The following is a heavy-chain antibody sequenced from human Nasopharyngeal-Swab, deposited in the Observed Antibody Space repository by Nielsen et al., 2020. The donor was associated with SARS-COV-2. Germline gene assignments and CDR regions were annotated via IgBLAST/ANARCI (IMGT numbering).Heavy chain of an antibody. Sequence: GSLKISSAASGFTFDNYEMNWVRHAPGNGLGWVSYISTSGATIHYADSVRGRFTISRDNAKKSLHLQMNSLRAEDTAVYYCARASRGWSWGQGTPVTVSS. D-gene: IGHD6-19*01. CDR3: ARASRGWS. CDR1: GFTFDNYE. CDR2: ISTSGATI. J-gene: IGHJ5*02. V-gene: IGHV3-48*03.